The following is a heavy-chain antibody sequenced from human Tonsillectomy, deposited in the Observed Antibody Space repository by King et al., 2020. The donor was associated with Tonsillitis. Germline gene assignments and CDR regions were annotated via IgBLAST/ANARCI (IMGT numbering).Heavy chain of an antibody. J-gene: IGHJ6*02. V-gene: IGHV6-1*01. CDR1: GDSVSSNRAA. CDR2: TYYRSKWYN. CDR3: ARDWGYCSGGSCYHYGLDV. Sequence: VQLQQSGPGLVKPAQTLSLTCALSGDSVSSNRAAWNWIRQSPSRGLEWLGRTYYRSKWYNDYAVSVKSRIMINPDTSKNQFSLQPNSVTPEDTSVYFCARDWGYCSGGSCYHYGLDVWGRGTTVTVSS. D-gene: IGHD2-15*01.